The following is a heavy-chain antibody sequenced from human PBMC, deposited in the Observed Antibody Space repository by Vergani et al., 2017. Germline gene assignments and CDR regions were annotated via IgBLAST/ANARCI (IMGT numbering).Heavy chain of an antibody. D-gene: IGHD5-24*01. Sequence: QVQLQQSGPGLVKPSQTLSLTCAISGDSVSSNSAAWNWIRQSPSRGLEWLGRTYYRSKWYNDYAVSVKSRITINPDTSKNQFSLQLNSVTPEYTSVYYCARNSRDGYNTYYYGMDVWGQGTTVTVSS. CDR3: ARNSRDGYNTYYYGMDV. J-gene: IGHJ6*02. V-gene: IGHV6-1*01. CDR2: TYYRSKWYN. CDR1: GDSVSSNSAA.